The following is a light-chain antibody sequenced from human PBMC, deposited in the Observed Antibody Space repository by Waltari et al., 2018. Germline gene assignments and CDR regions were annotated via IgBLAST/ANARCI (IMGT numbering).Light chain of an antibody. CDR3: QQYYTFLLT. CDR2: AAS. V-gene: IGKV1-8*01. Sequence: AIRMTQSPSSFSASTGDRVTITCRASQDIFSYLAWYQQKPGEAPKLLIYAASTLQSGVPSRFSGSGSGTDFTLSISSLQSEDFATYYWQQYYTFLLTFGGGTKVEIK. J-gene: IGKJ4*01. CDR1: QDIFSY.